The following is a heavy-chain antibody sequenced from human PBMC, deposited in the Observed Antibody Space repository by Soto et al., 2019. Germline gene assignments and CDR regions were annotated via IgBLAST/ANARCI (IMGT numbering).Heavy chain of an antibody. J-gene: IGHJ6*02. V-gene: IGHV3-23*01. CDR1: GFTLSSHA. D-gene: IGHD6-6*01. Sequence: GGSLRLCCTASGFTLSSHAMSWVRQAPGKGLEWVSAISGSGGSTYYADSVKGRFTISRDNSKNTLYLQMNSLRAEDTAVYYCAKLYSSSWNGMDVWGQGTTVTVSS. CDR3: AKLYSSSWNGMDV. CDR2: ISGSGGST.